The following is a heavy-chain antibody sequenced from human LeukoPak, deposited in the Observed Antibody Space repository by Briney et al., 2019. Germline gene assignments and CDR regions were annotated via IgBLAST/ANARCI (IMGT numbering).Heavy chain of an antibody. V-gene: IGHV3-30*04. CDR2: ISYDGSNK. CDR3: ARGRELAKRTLGHSSSWSRGGSDY. D-gene: IGHD6-13*01. J-gene: IGHJ4*02. Sequence: GGSPRLSCAASGFTFSSYAMHWVRQAPGKGLEWVAVISYDGSNKYCADSMKGRFTISRDNSKNTLYLQMNSLRAEDTAVYYCARGRELAKRTLGHSSSWSRGGSDYWGQGTLVTVSS. CDR1: GFTFSSYA.